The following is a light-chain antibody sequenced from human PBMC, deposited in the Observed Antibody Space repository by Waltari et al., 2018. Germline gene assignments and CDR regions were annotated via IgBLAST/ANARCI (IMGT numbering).Light chain of an antibody. Sequence: SYEVTQPPSVSVSPRQRATITCSGEKLGSKYVSWYQQKSGQSRVLVIYRDDKRPAGIPERVSGSNSGNTATLTISGTQPMDEADYYCQAWDSSAFVFGAGTKVTVL. CDR2: RDD. CDR3: QAWDSSAFV. V-gene: IGLV3-1*01. J-gene: IGLJ1*01. CDR1: KLGSKY.